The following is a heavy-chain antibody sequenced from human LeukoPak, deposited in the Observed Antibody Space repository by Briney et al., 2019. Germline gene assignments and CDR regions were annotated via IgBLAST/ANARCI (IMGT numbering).Heavy chain of an antibody. CDR1: GGSISGNY. Sequence: SETLSLTCSVSGGSISGNYWSWIRQPAGKGLEWIGRISNSGSTNYNPSLKSRVTMSVDTAKNQVSLKLSSVTAADTAVYYCARASRGSFYYFDYWGQGTLVT. CDR2: ISNSGST. CDR3: ARASRGSFYYFDY. V-gene: IGHV4-4*07. D-gene: IGHD3-22*01. J-gene: IGHJ4*02.